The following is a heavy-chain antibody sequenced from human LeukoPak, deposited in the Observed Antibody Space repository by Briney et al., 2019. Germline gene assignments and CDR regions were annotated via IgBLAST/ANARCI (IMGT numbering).Heavy chain of an antibody. D-gene: IGHD6-6*01. CDR3: ARGGSEYSSSFFDY. Sequence: GRSLRLSCAASGFTFSSYAMHWVRQAPGKGLEWVAVISYDGSNKYYADSVKGRFTISRDNSKNTLYLRMNSLRAEDTAVYYCARGGSEYSSSFFDYWGQGTLVTVSS. V-gene: IGHV3-30*01. CDR2: ISYDGSNK. J-gene: IGHJ4*02. CDR1: GFTFSSYA.